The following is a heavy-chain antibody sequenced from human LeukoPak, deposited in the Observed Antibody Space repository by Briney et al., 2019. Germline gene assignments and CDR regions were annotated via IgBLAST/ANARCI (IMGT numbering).Heavy chain of an antibody. D-gene: IGHD1-1*01. J-gene: IGHJ5*01. CDR3: ARLEGGYSWNDS. V-gene: IGHV4-39*01. Sequence: SETLTLTCTVSGGSISSSSYYWGWLAQPPGKELVWVVTIYCASSYYADPSLRSRAITSVNANRTQFPLKRSPVTDADAAVYYCARLEGGYSWNDSWSQGTVVIVSS. CDR1: GGSISSSSYY. CDR2: IYCASSY.